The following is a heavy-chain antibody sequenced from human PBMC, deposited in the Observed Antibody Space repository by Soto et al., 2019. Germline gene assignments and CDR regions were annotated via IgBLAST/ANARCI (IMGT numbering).Heavy chain of an antibody. CDR3: ARDDYGDYTPGGAFDI. CDR2: ISAYNGNT. V-gene: IGHV1-18*01. Sequence: GAXVKVSCKASGYTFTSYGIRWVRQAPGQGLEWMGWISAYNGNTNSAQKLQGRVTMTTDTSTSTAYMELRSLRSDDTAVYYCARDDYGDYTPGGAFDIWGQGTMVTVSS. D-gene: IGHD4-17*01. J-gene: IGHJ3*02. CDR1: GYTFTSYG.